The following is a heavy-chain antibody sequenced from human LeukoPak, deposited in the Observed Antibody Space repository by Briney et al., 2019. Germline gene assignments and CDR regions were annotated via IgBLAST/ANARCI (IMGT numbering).Heavy chain of an antibody. CDR3: ARRDSDYSNYESWFDP. D-gene: IGHD4-11*01. Sequence: SETLSLTCTVSGGSIRSYYWSWIRQPPGKGLEWIGYIYYSGSTNYNPSLKSRVTISVDTSKNQFSLKLSSVTAADTAVYYCARRDSDYSNYESWFDPWGQGTLVTVSS. J-gene: IGHJ5*02. CDR2: IYYSGST. CDR1: GGSIRSYY. V-gene: IGHV4-59*01.